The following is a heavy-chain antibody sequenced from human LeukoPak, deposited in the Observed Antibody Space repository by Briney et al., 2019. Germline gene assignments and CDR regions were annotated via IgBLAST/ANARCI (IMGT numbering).Heavy chain of an antibody. D-gene: IGHD1-14*01. V-gene: IGHV4-34*01. CDR1: GGSFSGYY. CDR2: INHSGST. J-gene: IGHJ6*02. Sequence: SETLSLTCAVYGGSFSGYYWSWIRQPPGKGLEWIGEINHSGSTNYNPSLKGRVTISVDTSKNQFSLKLSSVTAADTAVYYCARGPITGGYYYGMDVWGQGTTVTVSS. CDR3: ARGPITGGYYYGMDV.